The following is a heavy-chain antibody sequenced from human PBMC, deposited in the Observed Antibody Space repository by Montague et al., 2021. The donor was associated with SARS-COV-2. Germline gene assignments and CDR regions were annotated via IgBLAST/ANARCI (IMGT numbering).Heavy chain of an antibody. V-gene: IGHV4-59*13. CDR3: ARTEYNWNDCFDP. D-gene: IGHD1-20*01. CDR1: GGSISSYS. CDR2: IFHSWIT. J-gene: IGHJ5*02. Sequence: SETLSLTCSVSGGSISSYSWCWVRQPPGTGLEWIGYIFHSWITNSNPSLKSRVTISVDMSKNQFSLQLNSVTAADSAVYYCARTEYNWNDCFDPWGQGTLVTVSS.